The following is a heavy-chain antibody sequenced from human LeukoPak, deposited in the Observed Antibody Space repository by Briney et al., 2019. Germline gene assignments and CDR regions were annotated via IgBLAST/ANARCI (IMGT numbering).Heavy chain of an antibody. CDR1: GYTFTSYY. CDR3: ASGPAHVPHVDY. J-gene: IGHJ4*02. D-gene: IGHD3-10*02. Sequence: ASVTVSCTASGYTFTSYYMHWVRQAPGQGLEWMGIINPSGGSTSYAQKFQGRVTMTRDTSTSTVYMELSSLRSEDTAVYYCASGPAHVPHVDYWGQGTLVTVSS. V-gene: IGHV1-46*01. CDR2: INPSGGST.